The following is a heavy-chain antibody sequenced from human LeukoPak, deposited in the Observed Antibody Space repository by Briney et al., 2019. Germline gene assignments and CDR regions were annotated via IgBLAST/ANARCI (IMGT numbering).Heavy chain of an antibody. J-gene: IGHJ3*02. CDR2: ISRSGSTK. CDR3: ARVTDKTATIFRYAFDI. Sequence: TGGSLRLSCAASGFTFSDYNMRWIRQAPGKGLEWVSSISRSGSTKYYADSVKGRFTISRDNAKNSLFLQMNSLRAEDTAVYYCARVTDKTATIFRYAFDIWGQGTMVTVSS. D-gene: IGHD2-15*01. V-gene: IGHV3-11*01. CDR1: GFTFSDYN.